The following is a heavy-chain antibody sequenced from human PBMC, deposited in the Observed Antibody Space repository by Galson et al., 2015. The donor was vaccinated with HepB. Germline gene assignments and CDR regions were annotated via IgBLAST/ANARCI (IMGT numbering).Heavy chain of an antibody. Sequence: SLRLSCAASGFTFSRYWMTWVRQAPGGGLEWVASINEDGNEKYYGDSVEGRFTISRDNAKNSLYLQVDSLRAEDTAVLYCARHRMGDRGFDYWAREPWSPSPQ. CDR2: INEDGNEK. V-gene: IGHV3-7*03. J-gene: IGHJ4*02. CDR3: ARHRMGDRGFDY. D-gene: IGHD3-16*01. CDR1: GFTFSRYW.